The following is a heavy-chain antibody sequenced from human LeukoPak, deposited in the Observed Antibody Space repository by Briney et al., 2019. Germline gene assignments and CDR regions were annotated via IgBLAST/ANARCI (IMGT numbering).Heavy chain of an antibody. J-gene: IGHJ4*02. CDR3: AKDQFYYYDSSGRWDY. D-gene: IGHD3-22*01. CDR2: ISGNSDMT. V-gene: IGHV3-23*01. Sequence: GGSLRLSCAASGFTFSTYAMTWVRQAPGKGLEWVSGISGNSDMTYYADSVKGRFSISRDNSKNTLYLQMNSLRAEDTAVYYCAKDQFYYYDSSGRWDYWGQGTLVTVSS. CDR1: GFTFSTYA.